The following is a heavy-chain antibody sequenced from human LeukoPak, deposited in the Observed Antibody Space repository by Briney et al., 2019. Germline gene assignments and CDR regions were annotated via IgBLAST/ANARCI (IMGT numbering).Heavy chain of an antibody. D-gene: IGHD6-19*01. V-gene: IGHV4-39*07. Sequence: SETLSLTCTVSGGSITSNNYYWGWIRQPPGKGLEWIGSIYYSGSTYYNPSLKSRVTISVDTSKNQFSLKLSSVTAADTAVYYCARGKRTVAGYFDYWGQGTLVTVSS. CDR2: IYYSGST. CDR3: ARGKRTVAGYFDY. J-gene: IGHJ4*02. CDR1: GGSITSNNYY.